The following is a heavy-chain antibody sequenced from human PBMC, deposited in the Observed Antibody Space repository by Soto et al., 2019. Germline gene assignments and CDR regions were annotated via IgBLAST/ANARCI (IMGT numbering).Heavy chain of an antibody. CDR2: LYNDGSI. CDR1: GFSVSSSY. Sequence: PGGSLRLSCEVSGFSVSSSYMSWVRQAPGKGLEWVSALYNDGSIYYPDSVKDRFTISRDNSRNTLYLQMNSLRVEDSALYYCAKANGNKWSWSLDYWGQGTLVTVSS. V-gene: IGHV3-66*01. D-gene: IGHD2-8*01. J-gene: IGHJ4*02. CDR3: AKANGNKWSWSLDY.